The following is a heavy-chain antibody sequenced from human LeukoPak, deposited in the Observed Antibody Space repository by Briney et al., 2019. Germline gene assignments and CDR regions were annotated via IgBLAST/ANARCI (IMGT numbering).Heavy chain of an antibody. Sequence: GGSLRLSCAASGFTFSSYAMHWVRQAPGKGLEWVAVISYDGSNKYYADSVKGRFTISRDNSKDTLYLQMNSLRAEDTAVYYCARAVGGDGSGSLWGPGTLVTVSS. V-gene: IGHV3-30*04. CDR2: ISYDGSNK. J-gene: IGHJ4*02. CDR3: ARAVGGDGSGSL. CDR1: GFTFSSYA. D-gene: IGHD3-10*01.